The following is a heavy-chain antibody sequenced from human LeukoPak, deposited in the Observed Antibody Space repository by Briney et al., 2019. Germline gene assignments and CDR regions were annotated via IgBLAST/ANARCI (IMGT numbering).Heavy chain of an antibody. Sequence: GGSLRLSCAASGFSFNDYFISWIRQAPGKGLEWIVYISGSGNTKYYAESVKGRFIISRDNTRNSVSLQMNSLRADDTAVYYCARDSRSGWWQQLDYWGYFDNWGQGTPVTVSS. CDR2: ISGSGNTK. CDR1: GFSFNDYF. J-gene: IGHJ4*02. CDR3: ARDSRSGWWQQLDYWGYFDN. V-gene: IGHV3-11*04. D-gene: IGHD2-15*01.